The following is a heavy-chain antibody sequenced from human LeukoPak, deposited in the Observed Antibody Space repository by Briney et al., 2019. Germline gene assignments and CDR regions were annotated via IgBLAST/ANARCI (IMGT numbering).Heavy chain of an antibody. CDR2: IYYSGTT. D-gene: IGHD3-3*01. CDR1: GGSISSYY. Sequence: SETLSLTCTVSGGSISSYYRSWIRQPPGKGLEWIGYIYYSGTTIYNPSLKSRLTISLDTSKNQYSLKLISVTPADTAVYFCARGDFWSGFRDWGQGTLVTVSS. V-gene: IGHV4-59*12. CDR3: ARGDFWSGFRD. J-gene: IGHJ4*02.